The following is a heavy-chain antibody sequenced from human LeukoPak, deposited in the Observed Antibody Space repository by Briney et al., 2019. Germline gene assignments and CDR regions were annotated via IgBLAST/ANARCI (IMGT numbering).Heavy chain of an antibody. CDR1: GYILTSYY. J-gene: IGHJ6*03. V-gene: IGHV1-46*01. D-gene: IGHD5-18*01. CDR2: INPSGGST. Sequence: ASVKVSCKASGYILTSYYMHWVRQAPGQGLEWVGIINPSGGSTSYAQKFQGRVTITTDESTSTAYMELSSLRSEDTAVYYCAVQSDTAMVTSHYYYYMDVWGKGTTVTVSS. CDR3: AVQSDTAMVTSHYYYYMDV.